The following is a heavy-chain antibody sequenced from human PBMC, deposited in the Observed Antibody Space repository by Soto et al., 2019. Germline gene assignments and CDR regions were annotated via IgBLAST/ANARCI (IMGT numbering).Heavy chain of an antibody. J-gene: IGHJ6*02. CDR1: GYSFTSYW. D-gene: IGHD2-2*01. V-gene: IGHV5-51*01. CDR3: ARHAVVVPAAMYHYYYGMDV. Sequence: GESLKISCKGSGYSFTSYWIGWVRQMPGKGLEWMGIIYPGDSDTRYSPSFQGQVTISADKSISTAYLQWSSLKASDTAMDYCARHAVVVPAAMYHYYYGMDVWGQGTTVTVSS. CDR2: IYPGDSDT.